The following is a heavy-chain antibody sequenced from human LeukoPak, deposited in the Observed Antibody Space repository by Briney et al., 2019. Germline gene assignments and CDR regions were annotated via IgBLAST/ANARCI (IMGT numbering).Heavy chain of an antibody. CDR1: GGTFSSYA. Sequence: SVKVSCKASGGTFSSYAISWVRQAPGQGLEWMGRIIPIFGIANYAQKFQGRVTITADISTSTAYMELSSLRSEDTAVYYCARDYSNYGFDPWGQGTLVTVSS. D-gene: IGHD4-11*01. J-gene: IGHJ5*02. CDR2: IIPIFGIA. CDR3: ARDYSNYGFDP. V-gene: IGHV1-69*04.